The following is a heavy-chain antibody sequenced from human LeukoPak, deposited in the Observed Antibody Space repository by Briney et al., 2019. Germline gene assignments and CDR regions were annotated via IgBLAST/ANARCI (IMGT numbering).Heavy chain of an antibody. CDR2: IIPILGIA. CDR1: GGTFSSYT. D-gene: IGHD3-22*01. V-gene: IGHV1-69*02. Sequence: SVKVSCKASGGTFSSYTISWVRQAPGQGLEWMGRIIPILGIADYAQKFQGRVTITADKSTSTAYMELSSLRSEDTAVYYCARYYYDSSGPGAFDPWGQGTLVTVSS. J-gene: IGHJ5*02. CDR3: ARYYYDSSGPGAFDP.